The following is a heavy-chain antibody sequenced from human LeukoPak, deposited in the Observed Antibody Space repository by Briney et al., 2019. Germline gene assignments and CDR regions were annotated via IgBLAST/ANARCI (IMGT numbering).Heavy chain of an antibody. D-gene: IGHD3-3*01. CDR3: ARDMPITIFGQDYYYYYYMDV. CDR2: INHSGST. J-gene: IGHJ6*03. Sequence: SETLSLTCAVYGGSFSGYYWSWIRQPPGKGLEWIGEINHSGSTNYNPSLKSRVTISVDTSKNQFSLKLSSVTAADTAVYYCARDMPITIFGQDYYYYYYMDVWGKGTTVTVSS. V-gene: IGHV4-34*01. CDR1: GGSFSGYY.